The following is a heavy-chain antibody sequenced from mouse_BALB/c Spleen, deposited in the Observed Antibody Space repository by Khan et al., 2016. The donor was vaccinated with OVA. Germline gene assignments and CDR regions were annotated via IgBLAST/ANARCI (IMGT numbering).Heavy chain of an antibody. CDR2: IYWDDDK. J-gene: IGHJ4*01. Sequence: QVTLKESGPGILQPSQTLSLTCSFSGFSLSSSGMGVSWIRQPSGKGLEWLAHIYWDDDKRYNPSLKSRLTISRDTSSHQVFFKITSVATADTATYYCARSTWLQDYAMGYWGQGTSVTVSS. CDR1: GFSLSSSGMG. D-gene: IGHD1-2*01. CDR3: ARSTWLQDYAMGY. V-gene: IGHV8-12*01.